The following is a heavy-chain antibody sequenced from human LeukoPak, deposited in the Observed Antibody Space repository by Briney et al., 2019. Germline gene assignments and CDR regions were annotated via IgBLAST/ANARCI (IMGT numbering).Heavy chain of an antibody. J-gene: IGHJ4*02. CDR1: GGTFSSYA. D-gene: IGHD2-15*01. CDR2: IIPIFGTA. Sequence: GASVKVSCMASGGTFSSYAISWVRQAPGQGVEWMGRIIPIFGTANYAQKFQGRVTITADKSTSTAYMELSSLRSEDTAVYYCARDWGYCSGGSCHSPFDYWGQGTLVTVSS. CDR3: ARDWGYCSGGSCHSPFDY. V-gene: IGHV1-69*06.